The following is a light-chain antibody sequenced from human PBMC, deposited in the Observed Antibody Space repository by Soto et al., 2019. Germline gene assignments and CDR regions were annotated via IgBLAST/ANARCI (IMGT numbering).Light chain of an antibody. V-gene: IGKV1-39*01. CDR1: QSISSY. CDR2: AAS. Sequence: DIQMTQSPSSLSASVGDRVTITCRASQSISSYLNWYQQKPGRAPKLLIYAASTLQSGVPSRFSGSGSGTDFTLTISSLQPEDFATYYCQQSYSYPPACGQGTRLEI. J-gene: IGKJ5*01. CDR3: QQSYSYPPA.